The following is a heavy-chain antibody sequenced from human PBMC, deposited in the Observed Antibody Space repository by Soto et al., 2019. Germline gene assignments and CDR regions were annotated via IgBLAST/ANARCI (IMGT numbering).Heavy chain of an antibody. V-gene: IGHV1-69*01. CDR1: GGTFSSYA. CDR2: IIPIFGTA. Sequence: QVQLVQSGAEVKKPGSSVKVSCKASGGTFSSYAISWARQAPGQGLEWMGGIIPIFGTANYAQKFQGRVTINADESTRTAYLELSSLRSEDTAVYYCARAQYYYDSSGYYYFDYWGQGTLVTVSS. J-gene: IGHJ4*02. CDR3: ARAQYYYDSSGYYYFDY. D-gene: IGHD3-22*01.